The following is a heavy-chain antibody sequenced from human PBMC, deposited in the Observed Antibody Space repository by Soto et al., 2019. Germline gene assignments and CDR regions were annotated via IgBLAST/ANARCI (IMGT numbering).Heavy chain of an antibody. Sequence: EVQLVESGGGLVQPGGSLRLSCAASGFSFSTYSMNWVRQAPGKGLEWVSYISSRSYTIYYVDSVKGRFTISRDNAKNSLYLQMNSLRDDDTAVYYCARGVSSSDNGMDVWGQGTTVTVSS. J-gene: IGHJ6*02. D-gene: IGHD6-6*01. CDR1: GFSFSTYS. CDR3: ARGVSSSDNGMDV. CDR2: ISSRSYTI. V-gene: IGHV3-48*02.